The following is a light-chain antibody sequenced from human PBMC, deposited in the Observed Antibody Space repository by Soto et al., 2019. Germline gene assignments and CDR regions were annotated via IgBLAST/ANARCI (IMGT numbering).Light chain of an antibody. CDR3: QQTYTSPRT. J-gene: IGKJ2*02. CDR1: QTVTNY. V-gene: IGKV1-39*01. Sequence: DLQMTQSPSSLSASVGDRITITCRASQTVTNYLNWYQQKPGEAPKLLIYAASSLQSGVPSRFSGSGSGTDFTLTISSLRPEDFATYYCQQTYTSPRTFGQGTKLEIK. CDR2: AAS.